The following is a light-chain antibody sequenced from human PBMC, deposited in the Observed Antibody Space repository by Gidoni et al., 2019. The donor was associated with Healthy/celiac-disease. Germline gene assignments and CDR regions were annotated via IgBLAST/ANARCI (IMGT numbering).Light chain of an antibody. CDR1: QSVSSY. CDR2: DAS. V-gene: IGKV3-11*01. Sequence: EIVLTQSPATLSLSPGERATLSCRASQSVSSYLAWYQQKPGQAPRLLIYDASNRATGIPARFSGSVFGTDFTLTISSLEPEEFAVYYCQQRSNWLTFGGXTKVEIK. J-gene: IGKJ4*01. CDR3: QQRSNWLT.